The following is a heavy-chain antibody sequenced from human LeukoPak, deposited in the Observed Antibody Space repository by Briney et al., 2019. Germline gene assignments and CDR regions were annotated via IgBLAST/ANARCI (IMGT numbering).Heavy chain of an antibody. CDR3: ARDPGRSYSYMDV. CDR2: IWYDGSNK. Sequence: QAGRPLRLSCAASGITFSSYGMHWVRQAPGKGLEWVAVIWYDGSNKYYADSVKGRFTISRDNSKNTLYLQMNSLRAEDTAVYYCARDPGRSYSYMDVWGKGTTVTVSS. D-gene: IGHD2-21*01. J-gene: IGHJ6*03. CDR1: GITFSSYG. V-gene: IGHV3-33*01.